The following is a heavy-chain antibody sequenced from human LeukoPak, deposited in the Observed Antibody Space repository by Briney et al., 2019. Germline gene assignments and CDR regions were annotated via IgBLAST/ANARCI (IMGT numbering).Heavy chain of an antibody. D-gene: IGHD2-21*01. CDR2: IGNTET. CDR3: AKDWIQFNRVFDCFDS. CDR1: GFTFITNA. Sequence: GGSLRLTCATSGFTFITNAMSWVRQAPGKGLEWVSTIGNTETFYADSVTGRFTISRDNSKNTVYLHMNSLRVEDTAVYYCAKDWIQFNRVFDCFDSWGQGTLVTVSS. J-gene: IGHJ4*02. V-gene: IGHV3-23*01.